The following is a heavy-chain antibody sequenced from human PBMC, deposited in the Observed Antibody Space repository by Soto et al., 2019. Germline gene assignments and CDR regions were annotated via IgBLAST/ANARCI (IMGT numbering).Heavy chain of an antibody. CDR1: GFTFSNAW. D-gene: IGHD4-17*01. CDR3: TTAGDVGDFGAFDI. Sequence: GGSLRLSCAASGFTFSNAWMHWVRQAPGKGLEWVGRIKSKTDGETTEYAAPVQGRVTISRDDSANTLYLQVNTLKTEDTAVYYCTTAGDVGDFGAFDIWGQGTMVTVSS. J-gene: IGHJ3*02. V-gene: IGHV3-15*01. CDR2: IKSKTDGETT.